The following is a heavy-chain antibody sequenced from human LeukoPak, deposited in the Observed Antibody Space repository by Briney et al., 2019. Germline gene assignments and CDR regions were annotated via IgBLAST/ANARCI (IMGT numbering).Heavy chain of an antibody. J-gene: IGHJ4*02. CDR2: ISGSSSTI. CDR3: ARAVNTHTYGYHY. Sequence: PGGSLRLSCAASGFTFSSYNMNWVRQAPGKGLEWVSYISGSSSTIYYADSVEGRFTVSRDNAKNSLSLQMNSLRDEDTAVYYCARAVNTHTYGYHYWGQGTLVTVSS. CDR1: GFTFSSYN. V-gene: IGHV3-48*02. D-gene: IGHD5-18*01.